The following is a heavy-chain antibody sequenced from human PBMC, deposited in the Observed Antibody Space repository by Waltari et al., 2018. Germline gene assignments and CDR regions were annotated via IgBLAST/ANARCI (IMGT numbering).Heavy chain of an antibody. CDR1: GFTFSSYS. D-gene: IGHD1-26*01. CDR2: ISSSSSYI. J-gene: IGHJ4*02. V-gene: IGHV3-21*01. Sequence: EVQLVESGGGLVKPGGSLRLSCAASGFTFSSYSMNWVRQAPGKGLEWVSSISSSSSYIYYADSVKGRFTISRDNAKNSLYLQMNSLRAEDTAVYYCASGGSGSPPGYWGQGTLVTVSS. CDR3: ASGGSGSPPGY.